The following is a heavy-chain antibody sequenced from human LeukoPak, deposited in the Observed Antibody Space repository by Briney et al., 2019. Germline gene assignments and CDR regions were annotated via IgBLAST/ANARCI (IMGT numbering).Heavy chain of an antibody. CDR1: GFTFSSYA. D-gene: IGHD4-23*01. J-gene: IGHJ6*03. V-gene: IGHV3-30*04. CDR2: ISYDGSNK. CDR3: AKDGGGEYYGGNPYSKGYYYYYMDV. Sequence: GGSLRLSCAASGFTFSSYAMHWVRQAPGKGLEWVAVISYDGSNKYYADSVKGRFTISRDNSKNTLYLQMNSLRAEDTAVYYCAKDGGGEYYGGNPYSKGYYYYYMDVWGKGTTVTVSS.